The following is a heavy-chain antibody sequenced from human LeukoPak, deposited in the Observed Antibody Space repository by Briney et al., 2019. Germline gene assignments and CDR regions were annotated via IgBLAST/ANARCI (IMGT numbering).Heavy chain of an antibody. V-gene: IGHV3-21*01. CDR3: AKDLYTVPGACDK. Sequence: PGGSLRLSCAASGFTFSSYSMNWVRQAPGKGLEWVSSISSSSSYIYYADSVKGRFTISRDSAKNTLYLQMNSLNAEDTAVYYCAKDLYTVPGACDKWGQGTLVTVSS. J-gene: IGHJ4*02. D-gene: IGHD6-19*01. CDR1: GFTFSSYS. CDR2: ISSSSSYI.